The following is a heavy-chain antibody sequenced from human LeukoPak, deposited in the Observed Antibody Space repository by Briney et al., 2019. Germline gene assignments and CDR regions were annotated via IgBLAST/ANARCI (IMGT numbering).Heavy chain of an antibody. Sequence: GGSLRLSRAASGFTFGDYSMHWIRQAPGKGLEWVSLISWGGDRTYYADSVKGRFTISRDNSRNSLSLQMNSLRTEDTALYYCAEHLHRYSDYHSHHSWGQGTLVTVSS. CDR1: GFTFGDYS. D-gene: IGHD4-11*01. J-gene: IGHJ4*02. V-gene: IGHV3-43*01. CDR3: AEHLHRYSDYHSHHS. CDR2: ISWGGDRT.